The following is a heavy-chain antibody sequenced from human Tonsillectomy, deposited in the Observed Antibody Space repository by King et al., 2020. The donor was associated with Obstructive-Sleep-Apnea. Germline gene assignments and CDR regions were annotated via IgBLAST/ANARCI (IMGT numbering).Heavy chain of an antibody. J-gene: IGHJ6*02. CDR1: GFTFSSYG. CDR2: IWYDGSNK. D-gene: IGHD5-18*01. V-gene: IGHV3-33*01. Sequence: VQLVESGGGVVQPGRSLRLSCAASGFTFSSYGMHWVRQAPGKGLEWVAVIWYDGSNKYYADSVEGRFTISRDNSKNTLYLQMNSLRAEDTAVYYCARVRIQLWYSMDVWGQGTTVTVSS. CDR3: ARVRIQLWYSMDV.